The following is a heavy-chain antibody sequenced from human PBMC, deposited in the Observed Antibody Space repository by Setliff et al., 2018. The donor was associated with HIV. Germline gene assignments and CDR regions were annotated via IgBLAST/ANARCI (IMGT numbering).Heavy chain of an antibody. V-gene: IGHV3-48*03. Sequence: GGSLRLSCAASGFTFSIYEMNWVRQAPGKGLEWVSYITSSGSTIYYADSVKGRFTISRDNAKNSLYLQMNSQRAEDTAVYYCARDEPTGGIDYWGQGTLVTVSS. CDR1: GFTFSIYE. J-gene: IGHJ4*02. D-gene: IGHD3-16*01. CDR2: ITSSGSTI. CDR3: ARDEPTGGIDY.